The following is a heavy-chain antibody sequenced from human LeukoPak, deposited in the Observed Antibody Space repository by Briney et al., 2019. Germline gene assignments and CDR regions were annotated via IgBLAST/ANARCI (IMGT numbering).Heavy chain of an antibody. Sequence: GGSLRLSCAASGFTFSSYAMSWVRQAPGKGLEWVSAISGSGGSTYYADSVKGRFTISRDNSKNTLYLQMDSLRAEDTAVYYCAKGDRCGGGSCYSSFYWGQGTLVTVSS. CDR3: AKGDRCGGGSCYSSFY. V-gene: IGHV3-23*01. J-gene: IGHJ4*02. CDR1: GFTFSSYA. CDR2: ISGSGGST. D-gene: IGHD2-15*01.